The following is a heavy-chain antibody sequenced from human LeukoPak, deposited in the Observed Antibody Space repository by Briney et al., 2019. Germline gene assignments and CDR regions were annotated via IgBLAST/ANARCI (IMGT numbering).Heavy chain of an antibody. V-gene: IGHV3-21*01. CDR3: ARPRGCGSARCNNFDY. D-gene: IGHD2-2*01. Sequence: GGSLRLSCAASGFTFSDYSMNWVRQAPGEGLEWVSSISSRSLYIHYADSVKGRFTISRDNVKNSLYLQMNNLRAEDTAVYYCARPRGCGSARCNNFDYWGQGTLVTVSS. CDR1: GFTFSDYS. J-gene: IGHJ4*02. CDR2: ISSRSLYI.